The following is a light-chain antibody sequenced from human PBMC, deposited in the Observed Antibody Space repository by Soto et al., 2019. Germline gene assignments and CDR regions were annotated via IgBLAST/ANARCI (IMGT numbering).Light chain of an antibody. J-gene: IGKJ1*01. V-gene: IGKV3-15*01. CDR1: QSVSSN. CDR3: HKYNSWPRT. Sequence: EMVRTQSPATLSVSPGERATLSCRASQSVSSNLAWYQQKPGQAPRLLIYGASTRATGVPARFSGSGSGTEFTLTISSLQYEDFAVYNCHKYNSWPRTFGQGTKVESK. CDR2: GAS.